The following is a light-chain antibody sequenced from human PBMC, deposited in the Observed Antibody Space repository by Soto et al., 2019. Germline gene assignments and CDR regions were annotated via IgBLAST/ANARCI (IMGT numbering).Light chain of an antibody. CDR1: QSVSSY. Sequence: VMTQSPLSLPVTLGQPATLSCRASQSVSSYLAWYQQKPGQAPRLLIYDASNRATGIPARFSGSGSGTDFTLIISSLEPEDFAVYYCQQRSNWPRTFGQGTKVDIK. J-gene: IGKJ2*01. CDR2: DAS. CDR3: QQRSNWPRT. V-gene: IGKV3-11*01.